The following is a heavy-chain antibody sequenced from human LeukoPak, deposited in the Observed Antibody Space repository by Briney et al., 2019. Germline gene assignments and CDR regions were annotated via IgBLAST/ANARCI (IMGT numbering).Heavy chain of an antibody. D-gene: IGHD3-10*01. CDR3: AKDLARAQLWFGELLMGADY. CDR2: ISGSGGST. Sequence: GGSLRLSCAASGFTFSSYSMNWVRQAPGKGLEWVSAISGSGGSTYYADSVKGRFTISRDNSKNTLYLQMNSLRAEDTAVYYCAKDLARAQLWFGELLMGADYWGQGTLVTVSS. CDR1: GFTFSSYS. J-gene: IGHJ4*02. V-gene: IGHV3-23*01.